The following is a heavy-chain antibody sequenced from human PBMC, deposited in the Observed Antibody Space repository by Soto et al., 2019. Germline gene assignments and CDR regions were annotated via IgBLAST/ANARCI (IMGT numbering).Heavy chain of an antibody. J-gene: IGHJ4*02. CDR1: GFTFGDYT. Sequence: EVQLVESGGVVVQPGGSLRLSCAASGFTFGDYTMHWVRQAPGKGLEWVSLISWDGDSTYYADSVKGRFTISRDNSKNSLYLQMNSLRTEDTAFYYCAKDIAGSGWYSLDYWGQGTLVTVSS. CDR2: ISWDGDST. CDR3: AKDIAGSGWYSLDY. D-gene: IGHD6-19*01. V-gene: IGHV3-43*01.